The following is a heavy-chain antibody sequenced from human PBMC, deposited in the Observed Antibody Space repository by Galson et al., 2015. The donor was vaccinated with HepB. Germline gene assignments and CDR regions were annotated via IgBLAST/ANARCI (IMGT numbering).Heavy chain of an antibody. CDR1: GFSLSTNEVG. V-gene: IGHV2-5*02. CDR3: AHSVRGPLDY. CDR2: IYWGDDK. J-gene: IGHJ4*02. Sequence: PALVKPTQTLTLTCTFSGFSLSTNEVGVGWIRQPPGKALEWLGFIYWGDDKRYSPSMKSRVSITKDTSKNQVVLIMTNMDPVDTATYYCAHSVRGPLDYWGQGTVVTVSS. D-gene: IGHD3/OR15-3a*01.